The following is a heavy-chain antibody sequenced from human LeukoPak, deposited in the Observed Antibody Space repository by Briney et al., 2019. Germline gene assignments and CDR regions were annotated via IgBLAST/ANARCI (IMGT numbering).Heavy chain of an antibody. D-gene: IGHD2-21*01. CDR2: IYYSGST. J-gene: IGHJ4*02. V-gene: IGHV4-59*12. Sequence: SETLSLTCTVSGGSISSYYWSWIRQPLGKGLEWIGYIYYSGSTNYNPSLKSRVTMSVDTSKNQFSLKLSSVTAADTAVYYCASLPVGGEPTFDYWGQGTLVTVSS. CDR3: ASLPVGGEPTFDY. CDR1: GGSISSYY.